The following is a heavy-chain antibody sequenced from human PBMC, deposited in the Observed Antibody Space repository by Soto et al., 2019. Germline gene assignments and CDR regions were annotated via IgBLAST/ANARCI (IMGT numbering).Heavy chain of an antibody. V-gene: IGHV4-59*12. Sequence: SETLSLTCTVSGDSISSYYWTWIRQPPGKGLEWIAFIYYGGSTNYNPSLKSRVTISVDTSKNQFSLKLTSVTAADTAVYYCARDKITGLFDYWGQGTLVTVSS. CDR1: GDSISSYY. D-gene: IGHD2-8*02. CDR3: ARDKITGLFDY. J-gene: IGHJ4*02. CDR2: IYYGGST.